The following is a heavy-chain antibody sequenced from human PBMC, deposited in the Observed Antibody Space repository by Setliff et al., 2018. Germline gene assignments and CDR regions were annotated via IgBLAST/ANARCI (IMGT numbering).Heavy chain of an antibody. D-gene: IGHD3-3*01. Sequence: GGSLRLSCAASGFTFSTYTINWVHQAPGKGLEWVSTISSRSSHIYYADSVKGRFTISRDDAKNSLFLQMNSLTAEDTAMYYCATLSKDLNYWGQGTLVTVSS. CDR3: ATLSKDLNY. V-gene: IGHV3-21*01. CDR2: ISSRSSHI. CDR1: GFTFSTYT. J-gene: IGHJ4*02.